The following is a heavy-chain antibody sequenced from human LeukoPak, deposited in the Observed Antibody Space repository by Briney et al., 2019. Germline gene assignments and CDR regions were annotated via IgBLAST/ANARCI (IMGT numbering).Heavy chain of an antibody. Sequence: SETLSLTCTVSGGSISSYYWSWIRQPPGKGLEWIGNIFYSGSPNYNPSLKSRVTTSFDTSKNQFSLKLSFVTAADTAVYYCARVGHLPAAGTCDYWGQGTLVTVSS. CDR2: IFYSGSP. CDR3: ARVGHLPAAGTCDY. J-gene: IGHJ4*02. V-gene: IGHV4-59*08. D-gene: IGHD6-13*01. CDR1: GGSISSYY.